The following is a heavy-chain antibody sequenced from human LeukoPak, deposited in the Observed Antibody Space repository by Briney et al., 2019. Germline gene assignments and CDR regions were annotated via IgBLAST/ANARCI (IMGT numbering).Heavy chain of an antibody. V-gene: IGHV1-69*13. CDR2: IIPIFGTA. J-gene: IGHJ4*02. CDR3: AINAGYSYDYSTAIVDY. Sequence: ASVKVSCKASGGTFSSYAISWVRQAPGQGLEWMGGIIPIFGTANYAQKFQGRVTITADESTSTAYMELSSLRSEDTAVYYCAINAGYSYDYSTAIVDYWGQGTLVTVSS. CDR1: GGTFSSYA. D-gene: IGHD5-18*01.